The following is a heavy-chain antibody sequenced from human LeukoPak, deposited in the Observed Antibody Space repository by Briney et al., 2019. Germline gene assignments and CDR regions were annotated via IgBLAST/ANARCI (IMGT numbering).Heavy chain of an antibody. V-gene: IGHV3-11*04. CDR3: ARDPLYCSSTSCYDY. CDR2: ISGSGSNI. CDR1: GFTFSDYY. D-gene: IGHD2-2*01. Sequence: GGSLRLSCAASGFTFSDYYMSWIRQAPGKGLEWVSYISGSGSNIYYADSVKGRFTISRDNANNSLYLQMNSLRAEDTAVYYCARDPLYCSSTSCYDYWGQGTLVTVSS. J-gene: IGHJ4*02.